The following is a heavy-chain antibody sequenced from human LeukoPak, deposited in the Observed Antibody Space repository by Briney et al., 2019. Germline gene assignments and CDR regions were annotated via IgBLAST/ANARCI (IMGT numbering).Heavy chain of an antibody. Sequence: SETLPLTCTVSGGSISSYYWSWIRQPPGKGLEWIGYIYYSGSTNYNPSLKSRVTISVDTSKNQFSLKLSSVTAADTAVYYCARLGGYMDYFDYWGQGTLVTVSS. D-gene: IGHD5-12*01. V-gene: IGHV4-59*08. CDR1: GGSISSYY. CDR2: IYYSGST. CDR3: ARLGGYMDYFDY. J-gene: IGHJ4*02.